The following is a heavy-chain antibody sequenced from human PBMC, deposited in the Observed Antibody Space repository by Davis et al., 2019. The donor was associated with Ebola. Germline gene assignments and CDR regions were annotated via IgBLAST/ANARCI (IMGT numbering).Heavy chain of an antibody. J-gene: IGHJ6*04. D-gene: IGHD1-7*01. V-gene: IGHV1-24*01. CDR2: FDPEDGEA. Sequence: AASVKVSCKVSGYTLTELSIHWVRQAPGKGLEWMGNFDPEDGEAIYAQKFQDRVTMTEDTSTDTAYMELSSLRSEDTAVYYCAREKALELRWDYYYYGMDVWGKGTTVTVSS. CDR3: AREKALELRWDYYYYGMDV. CDR1: GYTLTELS.